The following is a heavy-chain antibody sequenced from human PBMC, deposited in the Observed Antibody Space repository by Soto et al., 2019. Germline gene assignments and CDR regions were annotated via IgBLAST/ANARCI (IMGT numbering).Heavy chain of an antibody. Sequence: EVQLAETGGGLIQPGGSLRLSCAASGFTLSSNYMSWVRQAPGKGLEWVSVFYSGGSTYYADSVKGRFTISRDNSKNTLYLQMNSLQAEDTALYYCARVSTTAKTFEFWGQGTLVTVSS. CDR1: GFTLSSNY. D-gene: IGHD4-17*01. J-gene: IGHJ4*02. CDR3: ARVSTTAKTFEF. V-gene: IGHV3-53*02. CDR2: FYSGGST.